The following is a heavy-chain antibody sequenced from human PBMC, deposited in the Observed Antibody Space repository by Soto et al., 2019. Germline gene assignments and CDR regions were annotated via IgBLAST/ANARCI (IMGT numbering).Heavy chain of an antibody. J-gene: IGHJ4*02. Sequence: GGSLRLSCAASGFTFSSYAMSWVRQAPGKGLEWVSAISGSGGSTYYADSVKGRFTISRDNSKNTLYLQMNSLRAEDTAVYYCAKVHYDILTGYYAWYFDYWGQRTLVTVSS. CDR3: AKVHYDILTGYYAWYFDY. CDR1: GFTFSSYA. V-gene: IGHV3-23*01. CDR2: ISGSGGST. D-gene: IGHD3-9*01.